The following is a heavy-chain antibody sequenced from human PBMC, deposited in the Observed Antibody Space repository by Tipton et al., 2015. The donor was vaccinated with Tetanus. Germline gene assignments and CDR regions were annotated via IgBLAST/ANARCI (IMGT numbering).Heavy chain of an antibody. CDR3: TKDDYPGGIGY. CDR1: GFTFDKYA. J-gene: IGHJ4*02. CDR2: VSLDSDRI. Sequence: SLRLSCAVSGFTFDKYAMHWVRQAPGKGLEWVSGVSLDSDRIDYADSVKGRFTSTRDNAKNSLYLRMNSLRVEDTALYYCTKDDYPGGIGYWGQGTLVTVSS. V-gene: IGHV3-9*01. D-gene: IGHD3-16*01.